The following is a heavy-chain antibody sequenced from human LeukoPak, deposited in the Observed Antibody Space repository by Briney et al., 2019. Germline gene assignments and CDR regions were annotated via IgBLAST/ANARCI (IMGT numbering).Heavy chain of an antibody. Sequence: PSETLSLTCTVSGGSISSGSYYWSWIRQPAGKGLEWIGRICTSGSTNYNPSLKSRVTISVDTSKNQFSLKLSSVTAADTAVYYRAREIGRGTGTFDYWGQGTLVTVSS. J-gene: IGHJ4*02. CDR2: ICTSGST. CDR1: GGSISSGSYY. D-gene: IGHD3-10*01. V-gene: IGHV4-61*02. CDR3: AREIGRGTGTFDY.